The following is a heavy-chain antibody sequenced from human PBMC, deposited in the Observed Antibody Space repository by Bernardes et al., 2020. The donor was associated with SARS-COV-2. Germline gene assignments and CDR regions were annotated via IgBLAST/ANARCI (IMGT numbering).Heavy chain of an antibody. V-gene: IGHV3-33*01. J-gene: IGHJ5*02. CDR2: IWYDGSNK. D-gene: IGHD2-15*01. CDR3: ARDGVAATTGTRMYNWFDP. Sequence: GGSLRLSCAASGFTFSSYGMHWVRQAPGKGLEWVAVIWYDGSNKYYADSVKGRFTISRDNSKNTLYLQMNSLRAEDTAVYYCARDGVAATTGTRMYNWFDPWGQGTLVTVSS. CDR1: GFTFSSYG.